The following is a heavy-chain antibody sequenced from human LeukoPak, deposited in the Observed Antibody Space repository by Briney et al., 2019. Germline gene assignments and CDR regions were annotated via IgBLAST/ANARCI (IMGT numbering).Heavy chain of an antibody. D-gene: IGHD3-16*01. CDR1: GGSFSGYY. CDR2: INHSGST. Sequence: SETLSLTCAVYGGSFSGYYWSWIRQPPGKGLEWIGEINHSGSTNYNPSLKSRITISVDTSKNQVSLKLSSVTAADTAVYYCARDEGGGGYWGQGTLVTVSS. J-gene: IGHJ4*02. CDR3: ARDEGGGGY. V-gene: IGHV4-34*01.